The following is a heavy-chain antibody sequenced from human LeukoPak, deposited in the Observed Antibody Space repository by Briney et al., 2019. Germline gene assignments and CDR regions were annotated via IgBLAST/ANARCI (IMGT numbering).Heavy chain of an antibody. CDR1: GFTFSSYA. J-gene: IGHJ4*02. V-gene: IGHV3-23*01. CDR2: ISGSGGST. CDR3: AKGLLSGSLRRPLDY. D-gene: IGHD1-26*01. Sequence: PGGSLRLSCAASGFTFSSYAMSWVRQAPGKGLEWVSAISGSGGSTYYADSVKGRFTISRDNSKNTLYLQMNSLRAEDTAVYYCAKGLLSGSLRRPLDYWGQGTLVTVSS.